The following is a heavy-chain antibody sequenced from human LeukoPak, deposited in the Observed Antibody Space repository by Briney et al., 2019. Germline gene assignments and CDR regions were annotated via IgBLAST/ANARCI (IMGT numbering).Heavy chain of an antibody. J-gene: IGHJ6*02. D-gene: IGHD1-26*01. V-gene: IGHV3-7*01. Sequence: PGGSLRLSCAASGFIFGASWMTWVRQAPGEGLEWVANIKEDGSATYYVDSVMGRFTISRDNAQNSLYLQMIYLSAEDTAVYYCARLRSYSYNYYGLDVWGHGTTVTVS. CDR3: ARLRSYSYNYYGLDV. CDR1: GFIFGASW. CDR2: IKEDGSAT.